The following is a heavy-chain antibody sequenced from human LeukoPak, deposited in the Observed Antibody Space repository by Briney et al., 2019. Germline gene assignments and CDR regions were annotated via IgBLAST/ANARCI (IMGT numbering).Heavy chain of an antibody. CDR1: GFTFSSYS. D-gene: IGHD3-22*01. Sequence: SGGSLRLSCAASGFTFSSYSMNWVRQAAGKGLEWVSSISSSSSYVYYADSVKGRFTISRDNAKNSLYLQMNSLRAEDTAVYYCARIYYDSSGYYPDAFDIWGQGTMVTVSS. CDR2: ISSSSSYV. J-gene: IGHJ3*02. V-gene: IGHV3-21*01. CDR3: ARIYYDSSGYYPDAFDI.